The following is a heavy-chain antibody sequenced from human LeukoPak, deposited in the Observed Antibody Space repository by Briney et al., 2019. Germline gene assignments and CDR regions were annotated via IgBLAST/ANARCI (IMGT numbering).Heavy chain of an antibody. CDR3: AGTTYDSSGYPHDY. CDR1: GGSFSGYY. Sequence: KPSETLSLTCAVYGGSFSGYYWSWIRQPPGKGLEWIGEINHSGSTNYNPSLKSRVTISVDTSKNQFSLKLSSVTAADTAVYYCAGTTYDSSGYPHDYWGQGTLVTVSS. D-gene: IGHD3-22*01. CDR2: INHSGST. V-gene: IGHV4-34*01. J-gene: IGHJ4*02.